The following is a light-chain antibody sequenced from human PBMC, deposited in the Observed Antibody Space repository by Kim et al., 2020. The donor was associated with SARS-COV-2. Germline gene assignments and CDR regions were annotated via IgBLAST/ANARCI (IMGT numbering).Light chain of an antibody. J-gene: IGLJ2*01. V-gene: IGLV3-19*01. CDR3: NSRDSSGNHLV. Sequence: SSGLTQDPAVSVALGQTVRITCQGDSLRSYYASWYQQKPGQAPVLVIYGKNNRPSGIPDRFSGSSSGNTASLTITGAQAEDEADYYCNSRDSSGNHLVFC. CDR2: GKN. CDR1: SLRSYY.